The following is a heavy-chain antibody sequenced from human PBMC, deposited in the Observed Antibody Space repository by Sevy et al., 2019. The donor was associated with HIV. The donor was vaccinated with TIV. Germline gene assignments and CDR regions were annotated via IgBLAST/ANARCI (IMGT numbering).Heavy chain of an antibody. V-gene: IGHV4-39*01. Sequence: SETLSLTCTVSDVSISSGTNYWGWIRQPPGKGLEWIGSIYYSGTTYYNPSFKSRVTMSADTSMNQFSLKLSSVTVADTAVYYCARQRGGWYEYDASDVWGQGTMVTVSS. CDR3: ARQRGGWYEYDASDV. CDR2: IYYSGTT. J-gene: IGHJ3*01. D-gene: IGHD6-19*01. CDR1: DVSISSGTNY.